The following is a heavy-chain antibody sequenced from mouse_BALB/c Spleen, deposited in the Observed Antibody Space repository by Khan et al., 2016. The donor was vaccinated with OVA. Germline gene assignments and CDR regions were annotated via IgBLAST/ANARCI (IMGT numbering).Heavy chain of an antibody. CDR1: GFSLSRYN. Sequence: QVQLKESGPGLVAPSQSLSITCTVSGFSLSRYNIHWVRQTPGKGLEWLGMIWGGGGTDYNSTLKSRLSISKDNSKSQVILKMNSLQTDDSAMYYCARAYYRYDGYYSMDYWGQGTSVTVSS. V-gene: IGHV2-6-4*01. CDR3: ARAYYRYDGYYSMDY. D-gene: IGHD2-14*01. CDR2: IWGGGGT. J-gene: IGHJ4*01.